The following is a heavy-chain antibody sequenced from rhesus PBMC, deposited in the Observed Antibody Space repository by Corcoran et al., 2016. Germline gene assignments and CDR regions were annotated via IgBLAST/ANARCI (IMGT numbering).Heavy chain of an antibody. Sequence: QVQLQESGPGGVKPSETLSLTCTVSGGSISDSYRWSWIRQPPGKGLGWIGYSYGSTTSTTTNPSLKSRVTISKDTSKNQFSLKLSSVTAADTAVYYCARTNYYGSGPIYWGQGVLVTVSS. V-gene: IGHV4S10*01. CDR2: SYGSTTST. D-gene: IGHD3-28*01. CDR1: GGSISDSYR. J-gene: IGHJ4*01. CDR3: ARTNYYGSGPIY.